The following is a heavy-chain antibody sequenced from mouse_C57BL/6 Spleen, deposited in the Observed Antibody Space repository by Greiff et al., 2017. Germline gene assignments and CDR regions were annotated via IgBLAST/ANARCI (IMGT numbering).Heavy chain of an antibody. Sequence: QVQLQQSGAELVRPGTSVKVSCKASGYAFTNYLIEWVKQRPGPGLEWIGVINPGSGGTNYNEKFKGKATLTADKSSSTAYMQLSSLTSEDSAVYFCAREAYYGTSAWFAYWGQGTLVTVSA. CDR2: INPGSGGT. J-gene: IGHJ3*01. V-gene: IGHV1-54*01. CDR3: AREAYYGTSAWFAY. CDR1: GYAFTNYL. D-gene: IGHD1-1*01.